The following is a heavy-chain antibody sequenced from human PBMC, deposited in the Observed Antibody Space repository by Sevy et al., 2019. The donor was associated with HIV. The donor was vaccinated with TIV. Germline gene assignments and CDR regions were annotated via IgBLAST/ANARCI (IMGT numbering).Heavy chain of an antibody. Sequence: GGSLRLSCAASGFTVSSNYMSWVRQAPGKGLEWVSVIYSGGSTYYADSVKGRFTISRDNSKNTLYLQMNSLRAEDTAVYYFARDRGGAGHYYGMDVWGQGTTVTVSS. J-gene: IGHJ6*02. CDR1: GFTVSSNY. V-gene: IGHV3-53*01. D-gene: IGHD3-10*01. CDR2: IYSGGST. CDR3: ARDRGGAGHYYGMDV.